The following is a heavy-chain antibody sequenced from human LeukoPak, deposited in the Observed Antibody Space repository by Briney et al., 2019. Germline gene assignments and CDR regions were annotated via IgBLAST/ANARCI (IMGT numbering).Heavy chain of an antibody. Sequence: SVKVSCKASGDTFSIYAISWVRQAPGQGLEWMGGIIPIFGTANYAQKFQGRVTIAADESTSTAYMELSSLRSEDTAVYYCARYAGASAIRHYDYWGQGTLVTVSS. CDR3: ARYAGASAIRHYDY. CDR2: IIPIFGTA. J-gene: IGHJ4*02. CDR1: GDTFSIYA. V-gene: IGHV1-69*13. D-gene: IGHD1-26*01.